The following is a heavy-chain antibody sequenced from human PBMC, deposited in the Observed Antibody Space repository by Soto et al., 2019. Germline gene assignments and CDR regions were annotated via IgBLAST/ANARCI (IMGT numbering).Heavy chain of an antibody. J-gene: IGHJ6*02. V-gene: IGHV4-59*08. CDR1: GGSIRSFF. CDR2: IYHSGTT. Sequence: PSETLSLTCTVSGGSIRSFFWSWIRQPPGKGLEWIGYIYHSGTTNYNPSLKSRVTMSVDTSRNHLSLKLTSVTAADTAVYYCARLQRPDYNGMDALAQRNTVTVSS. CDR3: ARLQRPDYNGMDA. D-gene: IGHD1-1*01.